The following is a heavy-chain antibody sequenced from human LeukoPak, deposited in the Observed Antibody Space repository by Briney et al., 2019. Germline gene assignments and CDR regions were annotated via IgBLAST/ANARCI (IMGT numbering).Heavy chain of an antibody. CDR3: ARTYYYGSGSYFNDAFDI. J-gene: IGHJ3*02. CDR2: ISAYNGNT. V-gene: IGHV1-18*01. D-gene: IGHD3-10*01. Sequence: ASVKVSCKASGYTFTSYGISWVRQAPGQGLEWMGWISAYNGNTNYAQKLQGRVTMTRDTSTSTVYMELSSLRSEDTAVYYCARTYYYGSGSYFNDAFDIWGQGTMVTVSS. CDR1: GYTFTSYG.